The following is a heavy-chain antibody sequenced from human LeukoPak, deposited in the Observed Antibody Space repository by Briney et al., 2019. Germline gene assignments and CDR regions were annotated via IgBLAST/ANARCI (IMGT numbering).Heavy chain of an antibody. CDR3: ARDRKYYFDY. J-gene: IGHJ4*02. CDR1: GGSIRSSYYY. Sequence: PSETLSLTCTVSGGSIRSSYYYWGWIRQPPGKGLEWIGYIYYSGSTYYNPSLKSRVTISVDTSKNQFSLKLSSVTAADTAVYYCARDRKYYFDYWGQGTLVTVSS. D-gene: IGHD1-14*01. V-gene: IGHV4-31*03. CDR2: IYYSGST.